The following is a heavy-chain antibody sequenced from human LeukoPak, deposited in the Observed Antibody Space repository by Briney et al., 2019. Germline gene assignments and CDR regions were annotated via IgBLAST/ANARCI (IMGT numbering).Heavy chain of an antibody. V-gene: IGHV4-4*07. D-gene: IGHD3-9*01. CDR2: IYSSGST. CDR1: GGSLCSYY. CDR3: ARNPGYYFDY. Sequence: SETLSLTCTVSGGSLCSYYGSCIREPAGPGLEWIWRIYSSGSTNHNPPLKSRVTMSVDTSKNQFCLKLSSVTAADTAVYYCARNPGYYFDYWGQGTLVTVSS. J-gene: IGHJ4*02.